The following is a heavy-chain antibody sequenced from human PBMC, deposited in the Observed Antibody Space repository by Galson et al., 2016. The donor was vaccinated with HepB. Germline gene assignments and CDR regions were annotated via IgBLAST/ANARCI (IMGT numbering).Heavy chain of an antibody. CDR3: AKDDTGSGDS. J-gene: IGHJ5*01. Sequence: SLRLSCAASGFTFSRYGMHWVRQAPGKGLEWLAVVSNDGTRKYYADSVKGRLTISRDNSKNTVCVQMNGLKTEDTALYYCAKDDTGSGDSWGQGTPVTVSP. V-gene: IGHV3-30*18. CDR2: VSNDGTRK. CDR1: GFTFSRYG. D-gene: IGHD3-10*01.